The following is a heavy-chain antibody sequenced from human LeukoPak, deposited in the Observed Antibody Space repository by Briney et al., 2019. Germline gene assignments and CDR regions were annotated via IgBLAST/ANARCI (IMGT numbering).Heavy chain of an antibody. Sequence: SETLSLTCSVSSGSISNFHWSWIRQPAGKGLEWIGRISSSGSTNYNPSLKSRVTISVDTSKNQFSLKLSSVTAADTAVYSCARGPYSYDSSGAFDIWGQGTMVTVSS. CDR1: SGSISNFH. CDR2: ISSSGST. J-gene: IGHJ3*02. D-gene: IGHD3-22*01. V-gene: IGHV4-4*07. CDR3: ARGPYSYDSSGAFDI.